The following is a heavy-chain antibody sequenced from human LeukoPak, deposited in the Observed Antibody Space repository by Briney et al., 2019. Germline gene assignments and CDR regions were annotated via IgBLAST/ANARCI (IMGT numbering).Heavy chain of an antibody. J-gene: IGHJ4*02. V-gene: IGHV4-61*02. CDR3: ARGPRFDY. Sequence: SSETLSLTCTVSGGSISSGSYYWSWIRQPAGKGLEWIGRIYTSGSTNYNPSLKSRVTMSVDTSKNQFSLKLSSVTAADTAVYYCARGPRFDYWGQGTLVTVSS. CDR2: IYTSGST. CDR1: GGSISSGSYY.